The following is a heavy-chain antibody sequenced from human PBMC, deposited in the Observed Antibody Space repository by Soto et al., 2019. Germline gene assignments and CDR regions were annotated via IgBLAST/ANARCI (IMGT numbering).Heavy chain of an antibody. Sequence: EVQLVETGGSMIQPGGSLRLSCAVSGFSVSSNYMSWVRQAPGKGLEWVSLIYSGGTTSYADSVKGRFIISRDSSKNTLFLQMNSLRVEDTAVYYCARRYIVGVTGDYWGQGTLVTVSS. D-gene: IGHD1-26*01. CDR1: GFSVSSNY. CDR2: IYSGGTT. J-gene: IGHJ4*02. V-gene: IGHV3-53*02. CDR3: ARRYIVGVTGDY.